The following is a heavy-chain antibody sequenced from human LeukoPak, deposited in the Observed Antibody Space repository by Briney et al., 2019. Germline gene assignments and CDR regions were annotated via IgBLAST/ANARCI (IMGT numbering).Heavy chain of an antibody. J-gene: IGHJ4*02. CDR3: ARNLYSSGWYVGY. CDR2: ISGSGAST. CDR1: GFTFGKYW. D-gene: IGHD6-19*01. Sequence: TGGSLRLSCVASGFTFGKYWMSWVRQAPGKGLEWVSAISGSGASTYYADSVKGRFTISRDNSKNTLYLQMNSLRAEDTAVYYCARNLYSSGWYVGYWGQGILVTVSS. V-gene: IGHV3-23*01.